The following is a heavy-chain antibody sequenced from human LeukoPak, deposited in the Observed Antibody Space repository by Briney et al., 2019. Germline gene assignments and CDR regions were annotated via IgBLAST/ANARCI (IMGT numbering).Heavy chain of an antibody. D-gene: IGHD2-8*01. Sequence: ASVKVSCKASGYTFTSFGNTWVRQAPGQGLEWMGWISAYNGNTNYAQKLQGRVTMTTDTSTSTAYMELRSLRSDDTAVYYCSNNGHPSDPTSFDPSGQGPLVTASS. CDR1: GYTFTSFG. J-gene: IGHJ5*02. V-gene: IGHV1-18*01. CDR3: SNNGHPSDPTSFDP. CDR2: ISAYNGNT.